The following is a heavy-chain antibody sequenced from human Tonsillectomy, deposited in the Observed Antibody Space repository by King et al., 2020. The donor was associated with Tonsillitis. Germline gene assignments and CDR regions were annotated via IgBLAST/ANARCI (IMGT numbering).Heavy chain of an antibody. Sequence: VQLVESGGGLVQPGGSLRLSCAASGFTFSDYWMHWVRQAPGKGLVWVSRINSDGSGTKYADSVKGRFTISRDNAKNTLCLQLSSLRTEDTAVYYCTRDGPSYCSRTNCQTGDFDYWGQGAKVTVSP. J-gene: IGHJ4*02. CDR3: TRDGPSYCSRTNCQTGDFDY. D-gene: IGHD2-2*01. CDR2: INSDGSGT. V-gene: IGHV3-74*03. CDR1: GFTFSDYW.